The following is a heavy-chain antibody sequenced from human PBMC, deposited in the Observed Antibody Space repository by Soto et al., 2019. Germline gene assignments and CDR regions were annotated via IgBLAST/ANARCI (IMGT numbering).Heavy chain of an antibody. CDR2: ISGSGGST. CDR1: AFIFSSYA. V-gene: IGHV3-23*01. D-gene: IGHD5-12*01. CDR3: AKGIGARDGYNWLPDY. J-gene: IGHJ4*02. Sequence: EVQLLESGGGLVQPGGSLRLSCAASAFIFSSYAMSWVRQAPGKGLEWVSAISGSGGSTYYADSVKGRFTISRDNSKNTLYLQMNSLRAEDSAVYYCAKGIGARDGYNWLPDYWGQGTPVTVSS.